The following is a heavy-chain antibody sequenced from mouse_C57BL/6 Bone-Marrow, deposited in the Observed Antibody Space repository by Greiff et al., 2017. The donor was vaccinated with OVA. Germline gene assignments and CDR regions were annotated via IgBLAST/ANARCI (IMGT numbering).Heavy chain of an antibody. V-gene: IGHV1-63*01. J-gene: IGHJ1*03. Sequence: VQLQQSGAELVRPGTSVKMSCKASGYTFTNYWIGWAKQRPGHGLEWIGDIYPGGGYTNYNEKLKGKATLTADKSSSTAYMQFSSLTSEDSAIYYCARRGGLRRGYFDVWGTGTTVTVSS. D-gene: IGHD2-2*01. CDR2: IYPGGGYT. CDR3: ARRGGLRRGYFDV. CDR1: GYTFTNYW.